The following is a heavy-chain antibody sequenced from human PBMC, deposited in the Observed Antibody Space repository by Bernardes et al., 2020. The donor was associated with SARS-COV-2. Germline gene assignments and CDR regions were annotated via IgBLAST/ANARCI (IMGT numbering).Heavy chain of an antibody. D-gene: IGHD2-8*02. CDR2: TNPNSGDT. J-gene: IGHJ5*02. Sequence: ASVKVSCKASGYTFTDYHIYWVRQTLGQGLEWMGWTNPNSGDTKYARKFQGRVTMTRDTSVSTAYMELSRLTSDDTAVYYCARDAYCTATTCSLRFDPWGQGTLVTVSS. V-gene: IGHV1-2*02. CDR1: GYTFTDYH. CDR3: ARDAYCTATTCSLRFDP.